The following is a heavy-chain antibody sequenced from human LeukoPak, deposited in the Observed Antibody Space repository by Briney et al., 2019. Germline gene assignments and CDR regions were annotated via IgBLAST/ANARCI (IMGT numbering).Heavy chain of an antibody. Sequence: SVKVSCKASGGTFSSYAISWVRQAPGQGLERMGGIIPIFGTANYAQKFQGRVTITADESTSTAYMELSSLRSEDTAVYYCARVTAHCSGGSCYSFRFDYWGQGTLVTVSS. CDR3: ARVTAHCSGGSCYSFRFDY. D-gene: IGHD2-15*01. CDR2: IIPIFGTA. CDR1: GGTFSSYA. V-gene: IGHV1-69*01. J-gene: IGHJ4*02.